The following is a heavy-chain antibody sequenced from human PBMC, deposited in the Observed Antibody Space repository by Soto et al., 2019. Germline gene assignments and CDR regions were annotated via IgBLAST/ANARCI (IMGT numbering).Heavy chain of an antibody. CDR3: TTGSHISSIQFDY. V-gene: IGHV4-59*01. Sequence: ETLSLTCTVSGGSISSYYWSWIRQPPGKGLEWIGYIYYSGSTNYNPSLKSRVTISVDTSKNQFSLKLSSVTAADTAVYYCTTGSHISSIQFDYWGQGTLVTVSS. CDR1: GGSISSYY. CDR2: IYYSGST. J-gene: IGHJ4*02. D-gene: IGHD2-21*01.